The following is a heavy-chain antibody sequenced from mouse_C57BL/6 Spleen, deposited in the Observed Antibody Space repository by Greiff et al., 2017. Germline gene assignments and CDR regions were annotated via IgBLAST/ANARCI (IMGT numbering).Heavy chain of an antibody. J-gene: IGHJ2*01. CDR2: IHPNSGST. V-gene: IGHV1-64*01. CDR1: GYTFTSYW. D-gene: IGHD1-1*02. Sequence: QVQLQQPGAELVKPGASVKLSCKASGYTFTSYWMHWVKQRPGQGLEWIGMIHPNSGSTNYNEKFKSKATLTVDKSSSTAYMQLSSLTSEDSAVYYCARNYYDGYFDYWGQGTTLTVSS. CDR3: ARNYYDGYFDY.